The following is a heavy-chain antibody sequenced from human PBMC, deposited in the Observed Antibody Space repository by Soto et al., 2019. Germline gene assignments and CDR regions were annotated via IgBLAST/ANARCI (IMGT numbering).Heavy chain of an antibody. D-gene: IGHD6-6*01. J-gene: IGHJ5*02. V-gene: IGHV3-30-3*01. Sequence: PGGSLRLSCAASGFTFSQYALNWVRQAPGKGLEWVAVILYDGTTEHYADSVKGRFTVSRDNSKNTVYLQMDSLTPEDTGVYYCAREASVAALNWFDPWGQGTLVTVSS. CDR2: ILYDGTTE. CDR1: GFTFSQYA. CDR3: AREASVAALNWFDP.